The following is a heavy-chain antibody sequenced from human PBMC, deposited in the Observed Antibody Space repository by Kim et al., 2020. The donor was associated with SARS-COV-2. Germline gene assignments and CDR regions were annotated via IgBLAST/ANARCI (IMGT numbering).Heavy chain of an antibody. D-gene: IGHD2-15*01. V-gene: IGHV1-2*02. CDR3: ARGSGSYSEYFQH. Sequence: ASVKVSCKASGYTFTGFTAYYMHWVRQAPGQGLEWMGWINPNSGDTNYAQKFQGRVTMTRDTSISTAYMELSRLRSDDTAVYHCARGSGSYSEYFQHWGQGTLVTVSS. J-gene: IGHJ1*01. CDR1: GYTFTGFTAYY. CDR2: INPNSGDT.